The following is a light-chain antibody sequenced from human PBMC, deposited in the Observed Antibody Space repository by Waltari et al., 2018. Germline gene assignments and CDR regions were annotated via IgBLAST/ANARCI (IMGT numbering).Light chain of an antibody. Sequence: CRASQTVRTTYLAWYQQKPGQAPTLLIYGASSRATGIPDRFSGSGSGTDFSLTISSLKPEDFAVYYCQQRSNWPLTFGGGTKVEIK. J-gene: IGKJ4*01. CDR3: QQRSNWPLT. V-gene: IGKV3-11*01. CDR1: QTVRTTY. CDR2: GAS.